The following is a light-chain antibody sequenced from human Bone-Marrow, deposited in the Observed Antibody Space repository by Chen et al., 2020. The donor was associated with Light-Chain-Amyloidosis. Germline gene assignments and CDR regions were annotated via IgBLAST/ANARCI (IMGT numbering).Light chain of an antibody. Sequence: SYELTQPPSVSVSPGQTARITCSGDDLPTKYAYWYQQKPGQAPGLVIHRDTERPSGISERFSGSSSGTTATLTISGGQAEDEDDYHCQSADSSGTYDVIFGGGTKLTVL. V-gene: IGLV3-25*03. J-gene: IGLJ2*01. CDR2: RDT. CDR3: QSADSSGTYDVI. CDR1: DLPTKY.